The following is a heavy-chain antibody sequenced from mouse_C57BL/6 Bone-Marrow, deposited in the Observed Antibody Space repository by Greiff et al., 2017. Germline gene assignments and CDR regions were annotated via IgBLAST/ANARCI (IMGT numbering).Heavy chain of an antibody. J-gene: IGHJ4*01. CDR1: GYAFSSSW. Sequence: VQLQESGPELVKPGASVKISCKASGYAFSSSWMNWVKQRPGKGLEWIGRIYPGDGDTNYNGKFKGKATLTADKSSSTAYMQLSSLTSEDSAVYFCASGWLLRYYAMDYWGQGTSVTVSS. D-gene: IGHD2-3*01. CDR2: IYPGDGDT. V-gene: IGHV1-82*01. CDR3: ASGWLLRYYAMDY.